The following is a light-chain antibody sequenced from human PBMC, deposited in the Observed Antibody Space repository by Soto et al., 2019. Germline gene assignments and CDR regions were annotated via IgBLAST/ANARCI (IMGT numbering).Light chain of an antibody. J-gene: IGKJ1*01. CDR3: MQGSHWPWT. Sequence: DAVLTQSPLSLPVTLGQPASISCRSSQSLVYTDGSTSLSWFQLRPGQSPRRLIYQVSNRDAGGPGRFSGSGSVTDFTLKISRVEAEDVGDYYCMQGSHWPWTLGQGIKVEI. CDR1: QSLVYTDGSTS. V-gene: IGKV2-30*01. CDR2: QVS.